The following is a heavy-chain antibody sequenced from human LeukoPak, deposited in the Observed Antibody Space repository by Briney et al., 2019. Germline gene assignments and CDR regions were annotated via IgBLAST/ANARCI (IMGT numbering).Heavy chain of an antibody. CDR1: GGSISSGGYY. CDR3: ARGDYGDPLDY. J-gene: IGHJ4*02. CDR2: IYHSGST. V-gene: IGHV4-30-2*01. D-gene: IGHD4-17*01. Sequence: SETLSLTCTVSGGSISSGGYYWSWIRQPPGKGLEWIGYIYHSGSTYYNPSLKSRVTISVDRSKNQFSLKLSSVTAADTAVYYCARGDYGDPLDYWGQGTLVTVSS.